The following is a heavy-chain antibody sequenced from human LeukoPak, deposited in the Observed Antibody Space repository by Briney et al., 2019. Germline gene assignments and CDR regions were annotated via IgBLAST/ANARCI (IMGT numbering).Heavy chain of an antibody. J-gene: IGHJ5*02. D-gene: IGHD3-10*01. CDR3: ARDHGHYYGSGSYYISNWFDP. Sequence: ASVKVSCKASGYTFTGYYMHWVRQAPGQGLEWMGWINPNSGGTNYAQKFQGRVTMTRDTSISTAYMELSRLRSDDTAVYYCARDHGHYYGSGSYYISNWFDPWGQGTLVTVSS. CDR1: GYTFTGYY. CDR2: INPNSGGT. V-gene: IGHV1-2*02.